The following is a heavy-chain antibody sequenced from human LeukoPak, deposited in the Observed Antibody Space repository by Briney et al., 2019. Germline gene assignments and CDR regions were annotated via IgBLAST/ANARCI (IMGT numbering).Heavy chain of an antibody. J-gene: IGHJ4*02. CDR3: ARARVVPAAIVRKSGAFDY. D-gene: IGHD2-2*01. Sequence: SETLSLTCTVSGGSISSGGYYWSWIRQPPGKGLEWIGYIYHSGSTYYNPSLKSRVTISVDRSKNQFSLKLSSVTAADTAVYYCARARVVPAAIVRKSGAFDYWGQGTLVTVSS. CDR2: IYHSGST. CDR1: GGSISSGGYY. V-gene: IGHV4-30-2*01.